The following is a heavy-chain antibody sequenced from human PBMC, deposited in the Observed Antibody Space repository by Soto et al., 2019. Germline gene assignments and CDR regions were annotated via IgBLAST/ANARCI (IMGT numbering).Heavy chain of an antibody. D-gene: IGHD6-25*01. CDR2: IHTTENT. J-gene: IGHJ4*02. CDR1: GGSISSYY. Sequence: QVHLQESGPGLVKPSETLSLTCTVSGGSISSYYWSWLRQPAGKGLEWIGRIHTTENTNYNPSLKSRVTRSVDTSNNHCPLGLGSLTAANRAFYYCARALSSAAGFYFPYWAKGTLVPVSS. CDR3: ARALSSAAGFYFPY. V-gene: IGHV4-4*07.